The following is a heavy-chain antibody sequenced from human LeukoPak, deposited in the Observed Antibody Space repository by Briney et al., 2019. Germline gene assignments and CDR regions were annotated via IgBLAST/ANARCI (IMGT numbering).Heavy chain of an antibody. CDR1: GYSISSGYY. V-gene: IGHV4-38-2*02. CDR3: AREGDKYANWFDT. CDR2: IYHSGST. Sequence: SETLSLTCTVSGYSISSGYYWGWIRQPPGKGQEWIGSIYHSGSTYYNPSLKSRVTISVDTSKNQFSLKLSSVTAADTAVYYCAREGDKYANWFDTWGQGTLVTVSS. D-gene: IGHD2-8*01. J-gene: IGHJ5*02.